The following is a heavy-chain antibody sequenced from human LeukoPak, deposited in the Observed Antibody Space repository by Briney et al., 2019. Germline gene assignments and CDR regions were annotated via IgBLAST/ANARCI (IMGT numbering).Heavy chain of an antibody. V-gene: IGHV1-2*02. J-gene: IGHJ4*02. Sequence: ASVKVSCKASGYTFTGYYMHWVRQAPGQGLEWMGWINPNSGGTNYAQKFQGRVTMTRDTSISTAYMELSRLRSDDTAVYYCARVPGSIAAAGTHWGQGTLVTVSS. CDR1: GYTFTGYY. D-gene: IGHD6-13*01. CDR2: INPNSGGT. CDR3: ARVPGSIAAAGTH.